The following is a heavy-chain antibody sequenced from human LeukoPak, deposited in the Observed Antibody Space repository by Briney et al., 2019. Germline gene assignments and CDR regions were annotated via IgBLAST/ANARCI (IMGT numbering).Heavy chain of an antibody. Sequence: SETLSLTRTVSGGYINNYYWSWIRQSPGKGLVWIGYIYHTGSTNYNPSLKSRVTISVDTSKNQFSLKLRSVTAADTAVYYCARGDSSSLPFDYWAREPWSPSPQ. V-gene: IGHV4-59*01. CDR2: IYHTGST. D-gene: IGHD6-6*01. CDR3: ARGDSSSLPFDY. CDR1: GGYINNYY. J-gene: IGHJ4*02.